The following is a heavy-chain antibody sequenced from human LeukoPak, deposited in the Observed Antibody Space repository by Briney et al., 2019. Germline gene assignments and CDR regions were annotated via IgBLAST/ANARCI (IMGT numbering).Heavy chain of an antibody. V-gene: IGHV4-34*01. Sequence: PSETLSLTCAVYGGSFSGYYWSWIRQPPGKGLEWIGDINHSGSTNYNPSLKSRVTISLDTSNNQFSLKLSSVTAADTAVYYCARDGSVRRGYSYGYWFDPWGQGTLVTVSS. D-gene: IGHD5-18*01. J-gene: IGHJ5*02. CDR1: GGSFSGYY. CDR2: INHSGST. CDR3: ARDGSVRRGYSYGYWFDP.